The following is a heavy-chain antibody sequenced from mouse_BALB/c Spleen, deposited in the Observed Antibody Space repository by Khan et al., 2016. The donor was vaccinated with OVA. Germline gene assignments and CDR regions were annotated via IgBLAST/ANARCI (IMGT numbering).Heavy chain of an antibody. Sequence: QVQLKESGAELARPGASVKMSCKASGYTFTSYTIHWIKERPGQGLEWIGNINPSNGYTNYNQKFKDKATLTTDKSSTTAYLQLSGLTSDDSAVYNCVRDGAYHRNDGWFAYWGQGTLVTVSA. CDR3: VRDGAYHRNDGWFAY. V-gene: IGHV1-4*01. CDR2: INPSNGYT. D-gene: IGHD2-14*01. CDR1: GYTFTSYT. J-gene: IGHJ3*01.